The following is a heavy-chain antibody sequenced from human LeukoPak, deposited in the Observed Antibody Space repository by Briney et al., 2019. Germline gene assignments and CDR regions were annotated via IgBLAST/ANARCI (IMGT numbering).Heavy chain of an antibody. Sequence: PSETLSLTCTVSGGSISSGSYYWSWIRQPAGKGLEWIGRIYTSGSTNYNPSLKSRVTISVDTSKNQFSLKLSSVTAADTAVYYCAREPEQRRMYYYYYYMDVWGKGTTVTVSS. V-gene: IGHV4-61*02. CDR3: AREPEQRRMYYYYYYMDV. D-gene: IGHD6-25*01. CDR1: GGSISSGSYY. CDR2: IYTSGST. J-gene: IGHJ6*03.